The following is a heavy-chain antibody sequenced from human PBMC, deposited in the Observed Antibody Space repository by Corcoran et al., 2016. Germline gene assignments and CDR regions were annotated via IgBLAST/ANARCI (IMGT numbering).Heavy chain of an antibody. D-gene: IGHD2-15*01. Sequence: QVQLVESGGGVVQPGRSLRLSCAASGFTFSSYGMHWVRQAPGKGLEWVAVISYDGSNKYYADSVKGRFTISRDNSKNTLYLQMNSLRAEETAVYYCAKGPGYCSGGSCYSGCDDWGQGTLVTVSS. J-gene: IGHJ4*02. CDR2: ISYDGSNK. CDR1: GFTFSSYG. CDR3: AKGPGYCSGGSCYSGCDD. V-gene: IGHV3-30*18.